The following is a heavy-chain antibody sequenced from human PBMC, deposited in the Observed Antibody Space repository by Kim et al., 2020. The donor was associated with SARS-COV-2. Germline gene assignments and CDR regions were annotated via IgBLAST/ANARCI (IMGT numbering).Heavy chain of an antibody. D-gene: IGHD1-26*01. V-gene: IGHV3-30*18. Sequence: GGSLRLSCAASGFTFSSYGMHWVRQAPGKGLEWVAVISYDGSNKYYADSVKGRFTISRDNSKNTLYLQMNSLRAEDTAVYYCAKSGGSYPPDGAFDIWGQGTMVTVSS. CDR2: ISYDGSNK. J-gene: IGHJ3*02. CDR1: GFTFSSYG. CDR3: AKSGGSYPPDGAFDI.